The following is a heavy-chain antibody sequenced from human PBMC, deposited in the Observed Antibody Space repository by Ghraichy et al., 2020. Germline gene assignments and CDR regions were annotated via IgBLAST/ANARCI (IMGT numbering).Heavy chain of an antibody. V-gene: IGHV1-46*01. Sequence: ASVKVSCKASGYTFTSYYMHWVRQAPGQGLEWMGIINPSGGSTSYAQKFQGRVTMTRDTSTSTVYMELSSLRSEDTAVYYCARDLRGCSGGSCYPNGYWGQGTLVTVSS. CDR3: ARDLRGCSGGSCYPNGY. CDR1: GYTFTSYY. J-gene: IGHJ4*02. CDR2: INPSGGST. D-gene: IGHD2-15*01.